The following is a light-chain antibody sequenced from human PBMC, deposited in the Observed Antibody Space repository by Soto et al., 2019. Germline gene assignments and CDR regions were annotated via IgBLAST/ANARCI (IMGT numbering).Light chain of an antibody. V-gene: IGKV2-28*01. Sequence: DIVMTQSPLSLPVTPGEPASISCRSSQSLLHSNGYNYLDWYLQKPGQSPQILIYLGSNRASGVADRFSGRRSGTDFTLKISRVEAEDVGVYYCMQALQTPPTFGQGTKVEIK. J-gene: IGKJ1*01. CDR2: LGS. CDR3: MQALQTPPT. CDR1: QSLLHSNGYNY.